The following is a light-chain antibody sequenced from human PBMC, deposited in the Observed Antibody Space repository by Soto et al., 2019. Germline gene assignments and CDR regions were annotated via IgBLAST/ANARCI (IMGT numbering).Light chain of an antibody. J-gene: IGKJ1*01. CDR1: QSVTSNY. CDR3: QQYGSSGT. CDR2: GAS. V-gene: IGKV3-20*01. Sequence: EIVLTHSPGTLSLSPCERATLSSRASQSVTSNYLAWYQQKPGQAPRLLIYGASNRATGIPDRFSGSGSGTDFTLTISRLEPEDFAVYYCQQYGSSGTFGQGTKVDIK.